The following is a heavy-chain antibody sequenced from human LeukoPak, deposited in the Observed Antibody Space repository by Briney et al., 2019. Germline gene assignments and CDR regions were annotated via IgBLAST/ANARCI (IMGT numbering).Heavy chain of an antibody. CDR3: VRGGIGYCSRSSCYFDY. V-gene: IGHV6-1*01. J-gene: IGHJ4*02. Sequence: SQTLPLTCAISGDSVSSNSAAWNWIRQSPSRGLEWLARTYYRSKWYNDYAVSVKSRITINLDSSKNHFSLLLNSVTPDDTAVYYCVRGGIGYCSRSSCYFDYWGQGILVTVSS. CDR2: TYYRSKWYN. D-gene: IGHD2-15*01. CDR1: GDSVSSNSAA.